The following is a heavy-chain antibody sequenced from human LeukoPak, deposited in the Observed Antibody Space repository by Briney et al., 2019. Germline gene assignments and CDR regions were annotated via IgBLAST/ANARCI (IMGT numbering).Heavy chain of an antibody. J-gene: IGHJ4*02. CDR1: GFTFSNYA. Sequence: GGSLRLSCAASGFTFSNYAMNWVRQAPGKGLEWISYISTDSYNIYYADSVKGRFTISRDNSKNTLYLQMNSLKTEDTAVYYCTTVGMVRGSRGRSDYWGQGTLVTVSS. CDR2: ISTDSYNI. CDR3: TTVGMVRGSRGRSDY. V-gene: IGHV3-48*01. D-gene: IGHD3-10*01.